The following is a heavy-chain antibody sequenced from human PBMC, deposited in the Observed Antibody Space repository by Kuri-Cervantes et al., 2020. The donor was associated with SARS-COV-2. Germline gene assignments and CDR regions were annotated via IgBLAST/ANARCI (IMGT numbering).Heavy chain of an antibody. V-gene: IGHV3-21*01. CDR2: ISSSSSYI. Sequence: GGSLRLSCAASGFTFSSYSMNWVRQAPGKGLEWVSSISSSSSYIYYADSVKGRFTISRDNAKNSLYLQMNSLRAEDTAVYYCARDQCSSTSCYGTYYYYYYGRDVWGQGTTVTVSS. J-gene: IGHJ6*02. CDR3: ARDQCSSTSCYGTYYYYYYGRDV. CDR1: GFTFSSYS. D-gene: IGHD2-2*01.